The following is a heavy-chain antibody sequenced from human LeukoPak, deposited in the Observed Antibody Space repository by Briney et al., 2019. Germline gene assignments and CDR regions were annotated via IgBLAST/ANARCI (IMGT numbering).Heavy chain of an antibody. CDR1: GYSFTVYF. V-gene: IGHV1-2*02. Sequence: GASVKVSCKTSGYSFTVYFMHWVRQAPGQGLEWMGWINPNSGDTKYAQRFQGRVIMTRDTSINTAYMELRRLTSDDTAVYYCARVPSMIRGVVNYGMDVWGQGTTVTVSS. CDR3: ARVPSMIRGVVNYGMDV. D-gene: IGHD3-10*01. CDR2: INPNSGDT. J-gene: IGHJ6*02.